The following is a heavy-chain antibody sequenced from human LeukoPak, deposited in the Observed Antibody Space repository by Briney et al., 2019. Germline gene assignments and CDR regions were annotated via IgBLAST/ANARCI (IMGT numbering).Heavy chain of an antibody. CDR2: IYYSGST. J-gene: IGHJ6*03. D-gene: IGHD2-8*01. CDR1: GGSFSGYY. V-gene: IGHV4-34*01. CDR3: ARCTGRPYHMDV. Sequence: SETLSLTCAVYGGSFSGYYWSWIRQPPGKGLEWIGSIYYSGSTYYNPSLKSRVTISVDTSKNQFSLKLSSVTAADTAVYYCARCTGRPYHMDVWGKGTTVTVSS.